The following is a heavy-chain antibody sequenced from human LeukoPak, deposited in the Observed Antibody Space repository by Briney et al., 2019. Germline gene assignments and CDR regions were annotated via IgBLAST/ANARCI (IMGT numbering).Heavy chain of an antibody. CDR2: ISWNSGSI. J-gene: IGHJ4*02. CDR1: GFTFDDYA. Sequence: GGSLRLSCAASGFTFDDYAMHWVRQAPGKGLEWVSGISWNSGSIGYADSVKGRFTISRDNAKNSLYLQMNSLRAEDMALYYCATGHCTNGVCSFDYWGQGTLVTVSS. V-gene: IGHV3-9*03. D-gene: IGHD2-8*01. CDR3: ATGHCTNGVCSFDY.